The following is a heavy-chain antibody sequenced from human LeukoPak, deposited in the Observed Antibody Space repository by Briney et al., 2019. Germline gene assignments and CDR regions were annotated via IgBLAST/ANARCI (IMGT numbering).Heavy chain of an antibody. CDR1: GGSISSTSYF. Sequence: SETLSLTCTVSGGSISSTSYFYGWIRQSPGKGLEWIGYINYSGSTYYSPSLKSRVTISVDTSRNQFSLKLSSLTAADTAVYYCAREGGDSSGWYGGYYFDYWGQGTLVTVSS. D-gene: IGHD6-19*01. CDR2: INYSGST. CDR3: AREGGDSSGWYGGYYFDY. J-gene: IGHJ4*02. V-gene: IGHV4-39*07.